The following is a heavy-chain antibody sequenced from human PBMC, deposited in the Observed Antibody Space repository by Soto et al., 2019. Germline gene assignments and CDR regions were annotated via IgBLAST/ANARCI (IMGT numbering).Heavy chain of an antibody. V-gene: IGHV4-59*12. D-gene: IGHD4-17*01. J-gene: IGHJ3*02. CDR1: GGSISTYY. CDR2: INYRGNT. Sequence: SETLSLTCTVSGGSISTYYWTWIRQPPGKGLEWIGYINYRGNTNYNPSLKSRLTISIDTSKNQFSLKLNSVTAADTAVYYCARETTVTYAFDIWGQGTMVTVSS. CDR3: ARETTVTYAFDI.